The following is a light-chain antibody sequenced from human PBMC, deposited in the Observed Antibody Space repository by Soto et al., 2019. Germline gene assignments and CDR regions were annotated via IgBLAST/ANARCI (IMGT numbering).Light chain of an antibody. CDR2: EVN. V-gene: IGLV2-14*01. J-gene: IGLJ1*01. CDR1: SSDVGGYNY. CDR3: NSYTNRYAFG. Sequence: QSALTQPASVSGSPGQSITISCTGTSSDVGGYNYVSWYQQHPGKAPKLIIYEVNNRPSEVSNRFSGSKSGNTASLTISGLQPEDEADYYCNSYTNRYAFGLGTGTKVTVL.